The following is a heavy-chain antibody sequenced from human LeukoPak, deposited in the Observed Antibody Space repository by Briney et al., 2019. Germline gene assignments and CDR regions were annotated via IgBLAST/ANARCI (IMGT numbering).Heavy chain of an antibody. V-gene: IGHV3-30-3*01. Sequence: GGSLRLSCAASGFTFSSYAMPWVRQAPGKGLEWVAVISYDGSNKYYADSVKGRFTISRDNSKNTLYLQMNSLRAEGTAVYYCARSSGYWGQGTLVTVSS. CDR3: ARSSGY. CDR2: ISYDGSNK. J-gene: IGHJ4*02. CDR1: GFTFSSYA. D-gene: IGHD3-10*01.